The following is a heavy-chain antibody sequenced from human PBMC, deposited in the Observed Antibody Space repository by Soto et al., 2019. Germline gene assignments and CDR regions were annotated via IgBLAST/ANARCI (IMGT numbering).Heavy chain of an antibody. J-gene: IGHJ5*02. CDR1: GGSIISSNHY. Sequence: QLQLQESGPGLVKPSETLSLTCTVSGGSIISSNHYWAWIRQPPGTGLEWIGTIYYTGSTYYNPSLKSRITMSVDTSKSQFSLTLSSVTAADTAVYYCARLNKPGWFDPWGQGTLVTVSS. V-gene: IGHV4-39*01. CDR2: IYYTGST. CDR3: ARLNKPGWFDP.